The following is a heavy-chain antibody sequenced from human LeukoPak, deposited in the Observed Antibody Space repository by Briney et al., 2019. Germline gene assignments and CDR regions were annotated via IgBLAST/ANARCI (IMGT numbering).Heavy chain of an antibody. J-gene: IGHJ4*02. CDR3: ARGVRGYSY. D-gene: IGHD5-18*01. V-gene: IGHV3-7*01. Sequence: GGSLRLSCAALGFTFSSYWMRCVRQAPGKGLGWVANIKQDGSEKYYVDSVKGRFTISRDNANNSLYLQMNSLRAEDTAVYFCARGVRGYSYWGQGTLVTVSS. CDR1: GFTFSSYW. CDR2: IKQDGSEK.